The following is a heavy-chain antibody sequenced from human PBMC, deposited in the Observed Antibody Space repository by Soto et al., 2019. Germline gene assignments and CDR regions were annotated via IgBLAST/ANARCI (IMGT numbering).Heavy chain of an antibody. D-gene: IGHD3-10*01. CDR3: ARDGYYGSGSYLVFDP. Sequence: SETLSLTCAVSGGSISSGGYSWSWIRQPPGKGLEWIGYIYHSGSTYYNPSLKSRVTISVDRSKNQFSLKLSSVTAADTAVYYCARDGYYGSGSYLVFDPWGQGTLVTVSS. CDR1: GGSISSGGYS. CDR2: IYHSGST. V-gene: IGHV4-30-2*01. J-gene: IGHJ5*02.